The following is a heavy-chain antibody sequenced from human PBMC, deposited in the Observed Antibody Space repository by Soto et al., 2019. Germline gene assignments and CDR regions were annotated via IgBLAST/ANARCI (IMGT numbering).Heavy chain of an antibody. D-gene: IGHD2-15*01. CDR2: ISYDGSNK. V-gene: IGHV3-30*03. CDR3: ARAASYGSRFDY. J-gene: IGHJ4*02. Sequence: GGSLRLSCAASGFTFSSYGMHWVRQAPGKGLEWVAVISYDGSNKYYADSVKGRFTISRDNSKNSLYLQMNSLRAEDTAVYYCARAASYGSRFDYWGQGTLVTVSS. CDR1: GFTFSSYG.